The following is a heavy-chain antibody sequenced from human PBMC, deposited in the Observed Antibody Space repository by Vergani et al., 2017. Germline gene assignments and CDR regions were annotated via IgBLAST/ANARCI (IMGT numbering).Heavy chain of an antibody. J-gene: IGHJ4*02. V-gene: IGHV4-30-2*01. Sequence: QLQLQESGSGLVKPSQTLSLTCAVSGGSISSGGYSWSWVRQPPGKGLEWIGYIYHSGSTYYNPSLKSRVTISVDRSKNQFSLNLSSVTAADTAVYYCARGHDSSGYYYDYWGQGTLVTVSS. D-gene: IGHD3-22*01. CDR1: GGSISSGGYS. CDR3: ARGHDSSGYYYDY. CDR2: IYHSGST.